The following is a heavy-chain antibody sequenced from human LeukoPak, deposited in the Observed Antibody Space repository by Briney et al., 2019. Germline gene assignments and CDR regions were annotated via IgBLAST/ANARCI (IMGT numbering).Heavy chain of an antibody. V-gene: IGHV4-34*01. CDR2: INHSGST. CDR1: GGSFSGYY. CDR3: ARDGGFYYDSSGYYSADAFDI. J-gene: IGHJ3*02. Sequence: SETLSLTCAVYGGSFSGYYWSWIRQPPGKGLEWIGEINHSGSTNYNPSLKSRVTISVDTSKNQFSLKLSSVTAADTAVYYCARDGGFYYDSSGYYSADAFDIWGQGTMVTVSS. D-gene: IGHD3-22*01.